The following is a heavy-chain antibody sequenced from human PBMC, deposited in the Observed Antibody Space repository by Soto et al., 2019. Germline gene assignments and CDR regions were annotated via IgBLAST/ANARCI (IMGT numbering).Heavy chain of an antibody. CDR1: GGSISSSSYY. CDR3: ASYPGIAAAGLDAFDI. D-gene: IGHD6-13*01. V-gene: IGHV4-39*01. CDR2: IYYSGST. Sequence: SETLSLTCTVSGGSISSSSYYWGWIRQPPGKGLEWIGSIYYSGSTYYNPSLKSRVTISVDTSKNQFTLKLSSVTAADTAVYYCASYPGIAAAGLDAFDIWGQGTMVTVSS. J-gene: IGHJ3*02.